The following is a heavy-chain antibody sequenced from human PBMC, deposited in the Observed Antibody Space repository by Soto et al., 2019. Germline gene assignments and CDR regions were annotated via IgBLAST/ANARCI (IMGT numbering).Heavy chain of an antibody. D-gene: IGHD2-2*01. CDR1: GGSSRSYC. Sequence: PSEIQCHRCTVAGGSSRSYCGRWIRQHPGKGLEWIGYIYYSGSTNYNPSLKSRVTISVDTSKNQFSLKLSSVTAADTAVYYCARFPIVVVPAAMLNMDVWGQGTTVTVSS. CDR2: IYYSGST. J-gene: IGHJ6*02. CDR3: ARFPIVVVPAAMLNMDV. V-gene: IGHV4-59*01.